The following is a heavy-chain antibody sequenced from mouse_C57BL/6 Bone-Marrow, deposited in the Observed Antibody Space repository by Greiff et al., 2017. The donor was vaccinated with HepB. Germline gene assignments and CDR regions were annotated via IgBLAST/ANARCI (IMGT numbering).Heavy chain of an antibody. V-gene: IGHV1-81*01. CDR2: IYPRSGNT. D-gene: IGHD1-1*02. Sequence: VQLKESGAELARPGASVKLSCKASGYTFTSYGISWVKQRTGQGLEWIGEIYPRSGNTYYNEKFKGKATLTADKSSSTAYVELRSLTSEDSAVYFCARHTPIYYGGHYFDYWGQGTTLTVSS. CDR3: ARHTPIYYGGHYFDY. CDR1: GYTFTSYG. J-gene: IGHJ2*01.